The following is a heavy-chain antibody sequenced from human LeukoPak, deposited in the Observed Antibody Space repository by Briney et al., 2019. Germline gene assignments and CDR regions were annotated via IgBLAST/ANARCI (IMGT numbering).Heavy chain of an antibody. Sequence: AGGSLRLSCAASGFTFSDYAMHWVRQAPGKGLEWVAVISYDGSNKYYADSVKGRFTISRDNSKNTLYLQMNSLRAEDTAVYYCARRGSGHGMDVWGQGTTVTVSS. J-gene: IGHJ6*02. CDR1: GFTFSDYA. CDR2: ISYDGSNK. D-gene: IGHD3-10*01. CDR3: ARRGSGHGMDV. V-gene: IGHV3-30-3*01.